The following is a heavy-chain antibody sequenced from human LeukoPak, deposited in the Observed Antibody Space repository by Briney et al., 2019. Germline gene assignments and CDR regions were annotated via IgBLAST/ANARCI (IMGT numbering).Heavy chain of an antibody. Sequence: GGSLRLSCAASGFTFRVYEMNWVRQAPGKGLEGVADISYSGRTIYYADPVKGRFTISRDNAKNSLYLQMNSLRAEDTAVYYCARPHQEGAWAPYDYWGQGTLVTVSS. V-gene: IGHV3-48*03. D-gene: IGHD2-2*01. CDR1: GFTFRVYE. CDR2: ISYSGRTI. J-gene: IGHJ4*02. CDR3: ARPHQEGAWAPYDY.